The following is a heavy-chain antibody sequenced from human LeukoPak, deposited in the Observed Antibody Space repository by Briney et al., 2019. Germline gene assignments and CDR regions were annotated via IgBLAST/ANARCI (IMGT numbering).Heavy chain of an antibody. CDR3: AKAPDTAMAPYFDY. V-gene: IGHV3-23*01. Sequence: GGSLRLSCAASGFTFSSYGMHWVRQAPGKGLEWVSGISGSGGSTYYADSVKGRFTISRDNSKNTLYLQMNSLRAEDTAVYYCAKAPDTAMAPYFDYWGQGTLVTVSS. CDR2: ISGSGGST. D-gene: IGHD5-18*01. CDR1: GFTFSSYG. J-gene: IGHJ4*02.